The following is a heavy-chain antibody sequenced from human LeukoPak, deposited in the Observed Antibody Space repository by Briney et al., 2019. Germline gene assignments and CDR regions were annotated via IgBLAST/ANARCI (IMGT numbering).Heavy chain of an antibody. D-gene: IGHD1-7*01. Sequence: GGSLRLSCAASGFTFSSSAMSWVRQAPGKGLEWVSAISNNGGYTYYADSVKGRFTISRDTSKNTLYLQMNSLRAEDTAVYFCARVVTGTTYLRLYYFDSWGQGTLVTVSS. CDR1: GFTFSSSA. V-gene: IGHV3-23*01. CDR2: ISNNGGYT. CDR3: ARVVTGTTYLRLYYFDS. J-gene: IGHJ4*02.